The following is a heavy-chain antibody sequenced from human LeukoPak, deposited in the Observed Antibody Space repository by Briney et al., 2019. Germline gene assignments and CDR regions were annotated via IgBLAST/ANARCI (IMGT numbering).Heavy chain of an antibody. J-gene: IGHJ4*02. V-gene: IGHV3-53*01. D-gene: IGHD5-12*01. CDR1: EFTVSSNY. CDR2: IYPGGNT. CDR3: ARGGGYGQDFDY. Sequence: GGSLRLSCAASEFTVSSNYMSWVRQAPGKGLEWVSDIYPGGNTYYAVSVKGRFTISRDNSKNTLYLQMNILGADDTAVYYCARGGGYGQDFDYWGQGTLVTVSS.